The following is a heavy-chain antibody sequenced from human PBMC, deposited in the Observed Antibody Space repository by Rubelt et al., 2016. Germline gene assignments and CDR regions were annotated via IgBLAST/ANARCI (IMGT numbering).Heavy chain of an antibody. CDR3: ARVGVSPVVPAAGFDY. V-gene: IGHV1-46*03. CDR1: GYTFTCYY. Sequence: QVQLVQSGAEVKKPGASVKVSCKASGYTFTCYYMHWVRQAPGQGLEWMGIINPSGGSTSYAQNFEGRVTMTRDTSTITVYSELSSLRSEDTAVYYCARVGVSPVVPAAGFDYWGQGTLVTVSS. CDR2: INPSGGST. J-gene: IGHJ4*02. D-gene: IGHD2-2*01.